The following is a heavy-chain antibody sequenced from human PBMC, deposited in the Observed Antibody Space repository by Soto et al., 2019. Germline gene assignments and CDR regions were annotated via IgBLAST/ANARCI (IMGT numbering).Heavy chain of an antibody. V-gene: IGHV1-69*01. Sequence: QAQVVQSWAEVRKPGSSVKLSCKASEGTFNSYAIAWVRQAPGQGLEWMGGIIPYSNTLNYAQKFQDRVTITADDTTNTVYMELSSLRSDATAVYFCASGASRWYPYFFDSWAQGTMVTVSS. CDR2: IIPYSNTL. J-gene: IGHJ4*02. D-gene: IGHD6-13*01. CDR3: ASGASRWYPYFFDS. CDR1: EGTFNSYA.